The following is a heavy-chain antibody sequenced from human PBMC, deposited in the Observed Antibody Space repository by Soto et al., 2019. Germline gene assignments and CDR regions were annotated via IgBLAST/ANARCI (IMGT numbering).Heavy chain of an antibody. D-gene: IGHD3-3*01. V-gene: IGHV1-69*01. CDR2: IIPIFGTA. J-gene: IGHJ6*02. CDR3: ARGDFWSGYYTRVRYYYYGMDV. CDR1: GGTFSSYA. Sequence: QVQLVQSGAEVKKPGSSVKVSCKASGGTFSSYAISWVRQAPGQGLEWMGGIIPIFGTANYAQKFQGRVTITADESTSTAYMELSSLRSEDTAVYYCARGDFWSGYYTRVRYYYYGMDVWGQGTTVTVSS.